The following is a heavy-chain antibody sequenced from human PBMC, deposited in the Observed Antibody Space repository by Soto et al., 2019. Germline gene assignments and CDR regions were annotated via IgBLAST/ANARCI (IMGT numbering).Heavy chain of an antibody. CDR1: GGSISSGGYY. CDR3: ARGSLEYSSSSAGFDP. D-gene: IGHD6-6*01. V-gene: IGHV4-31*03. Sequence: PSETLSLTCTVSGGSISSGGYYWSWIRQHPGKGLEWIGYIYYSGSTYYNPSLKSRVTISVDTSKNQFSLKLSSVTAADTAVYYCARGSLEYSSSSAGFDPWGQGTLVTVSS. CDR2: IYYSGST. J-gene: IGHJ5*02.